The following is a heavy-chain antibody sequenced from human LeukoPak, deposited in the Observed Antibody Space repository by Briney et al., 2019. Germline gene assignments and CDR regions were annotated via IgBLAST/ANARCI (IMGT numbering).Heavy chain of an antibody. D-gene: IGHD3-10*01. Sequence: PSETLSLTCTVSGGSISSGDYYWSWIRQPPGKGLEWIGYIYYSRSTYYNPSLKSRVTISVDTSKNQFSLKLSSVTAADTAVYYCARDIPSGSYSGWFDPWGQGTLVTVSS. CDR3: ARDIPSGSYSGWFDP. J-gene: IGHJ5*02. V-gene: IGHV4-30-4*02. CDR2: IYYSRST. CDR1: GGSISSGDYY.